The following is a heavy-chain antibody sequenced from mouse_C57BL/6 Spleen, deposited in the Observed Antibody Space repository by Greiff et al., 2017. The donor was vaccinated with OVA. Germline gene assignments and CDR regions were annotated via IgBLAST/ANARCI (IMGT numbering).Heavy chain of an antibody. Sequence: LQESGAELVRPGASVTLSCKASGYTFTDYEMHWVKQTPVHGLEWIGAIDPETGGTAYNQKFKGKAILTADKSSSTAYMELRSLTSEDSAVYYCTRWEAAQDYWGQGTTLTVSS. D-gene: IGHD3-2*02. J-gene: IGHJ2*01. CDR1: GYTFTDYE. CDR2: IDPETGGT. CDR3: TRWEAAQDY. V-gene: IGHV1-15*01.